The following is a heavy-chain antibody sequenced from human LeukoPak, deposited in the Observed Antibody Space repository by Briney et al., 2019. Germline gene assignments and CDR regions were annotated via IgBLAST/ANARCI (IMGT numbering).Heavy chain of an antibody. CDR3: AWGDYVLNYYYGMDV. D-gene: IGHD4-17*01. CDR1: GGSISSSSYY. CDR2: IYYSGST. J-gene: IGHJ6*02. V-gene: IGHV4-39*07. Sequence: SETLSLTCTVSGGSISSSSYYWGWIRQPPGKGLEWIGSIYYSGSTYYNPSLKSRVTISVDTSKNQYSLKLSSVTAADTAVYYCAWGDYVLNYYYGMDVWGQGTTVTVSS.